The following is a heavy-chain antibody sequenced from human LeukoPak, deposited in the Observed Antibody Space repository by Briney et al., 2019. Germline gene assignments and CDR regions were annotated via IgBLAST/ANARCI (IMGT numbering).Heavy chain of an antibody. J-gene: IGHJ4*02. CDR3: AREDFRQDGSGLSDY. Sequence: GGSLRLSCAASGFTYSSYWMSWVRQAPGKGLEWVANIKQDGSEKYYVDSVKGRFTISRDNAKNSLYLQMNSLRAEDTAVYYCAREDFRQDGSGLSDYGRQGTLVTVSS. CDR2: IKQDGSEK. D-gene: IGHD3-10*01. CDR1: GFTYSSYW. V-gene: IGHV3-7*04.